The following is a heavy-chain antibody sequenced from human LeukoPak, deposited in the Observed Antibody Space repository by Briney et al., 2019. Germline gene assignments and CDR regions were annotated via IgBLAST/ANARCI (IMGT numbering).Heavy chain of an antibody. CDR3: ARHEGDDFWTAFPNYNYALDV. CDR1: GGSISGYY. D-gene: IGHD3/OR15-3a*01. J-gene: IGHJ6*04. V-gene: IGHV4-59*08. Sequence: SETLSLTCTVSGGSISGYYWSWIRQPPGKGLEWIGFIFFRGSTNYNPSLTSRVTMSVNTSKNHFSLKLSSVTAADAAVYYCARHEGDDFWTAFPNYNYALDVWGKGTTVTVSS. CDR2: IFFRGST.